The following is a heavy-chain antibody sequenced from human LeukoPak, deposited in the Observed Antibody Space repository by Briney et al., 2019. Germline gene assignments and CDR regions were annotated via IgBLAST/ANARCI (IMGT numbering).Heavy chain of an antibody. CDR2: IRYDGSNK. D-gene: IGHD3-3*01. Sequence: PGGSLRLSCAASGFTFSSYGMHWVRQAPGKGLEWVAFIRYDGSNKYYADSVKGRFTISRDNSKNTLYLQMNSLRAEDTAVYYCAKALAFGVEYYFDYWGQGTLVTVSS. CDR1: GFTFSSYG. CDR3: AKALAFGVEYYFDY. V-gene: IGHV3-30*02. J-gene: IGHJ4*02.